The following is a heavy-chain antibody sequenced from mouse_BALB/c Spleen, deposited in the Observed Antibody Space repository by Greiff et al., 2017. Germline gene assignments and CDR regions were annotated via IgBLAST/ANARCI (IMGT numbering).Heavy chain of an antibody. CDR2: ILPGSGST. CDR1: GYTFSSYW. D-gene: IGHD3-3*01. Sequence: QVQLQQSGAELMKPGASVKISCKATGYTFSSYWIEWVKQRPGHGLEWIGEILPGSGSTNYNEKFKGKATFTADTSSNTAYMQLSSLTSEDSAVYYCAREGDSYRDYAMDYWGQGTSVTVSS. CDR3: AREGDSYRDYAMDY. J-gene: IGHJ4*01. V-gene: IGHV1-9*01.